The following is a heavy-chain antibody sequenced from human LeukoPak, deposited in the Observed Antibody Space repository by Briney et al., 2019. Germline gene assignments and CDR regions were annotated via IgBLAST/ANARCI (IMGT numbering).Heavy chain of an antibody. V-gene: IGHV4-39*01. D-gene: IGHD6-13*01. CDR3: ASREAAAGLTSDY. Sequence: SETLFLTCTVSGGSISSSSYNWGWIRQPPGKGLEWIGSIYYSGSTYYNPSLKSRVTISVDTSKNQFSLKLSSVTAADTAVYYCASREAAAGLTSDYWGQGTLVTVSS. CDR1: GGSISSSSYN. J-gene: IGHJ4*02. CDR2: IYYSGST.